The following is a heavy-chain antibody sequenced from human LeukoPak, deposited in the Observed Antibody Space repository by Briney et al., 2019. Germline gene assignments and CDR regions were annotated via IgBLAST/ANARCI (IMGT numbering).Heavy chain of an antibody. Sequence: GASVKVSCKASGYTFTSYDINWVRQATGQGLEWMGWMNPNSGNTGYAQKFQGRVTITRNTSISTAYMELSSLRSEDTAVYYCARDEDDYGGQGDYWGQGTLVTVSS. CDR1: GYTFTSYD. J-gene: IGHJ4*02. CDR2: MNPNSGNT. V-gene: IGHV1-8*03. D-gene: IGHD4-23*01. CDR3: ARDEDDYGGQGDY.